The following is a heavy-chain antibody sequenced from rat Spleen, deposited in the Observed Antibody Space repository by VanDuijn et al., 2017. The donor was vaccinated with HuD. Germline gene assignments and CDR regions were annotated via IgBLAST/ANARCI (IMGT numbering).Heavy chain of an antibody. CDR1: GFTFSTAW. D-gene: IGHD1-12*02. V-gene: IGHV6-6*01. J-gene: IGHJ3*01. CDR3: TWDYYDATYYYRFTY. Sequence: EVQLVESGGGLVQPGNSLKLSCATSGFTFSTAWMYWYRQFPEKRLEWVARIKAKSSNYEIYYAESVKGRFTISRDDSKSSVYLQMNNLKEEDTAIYFCTWDYYDATYYYRFTYWGQGTLVTVSS. CDR2: IKAKSSNYEI.